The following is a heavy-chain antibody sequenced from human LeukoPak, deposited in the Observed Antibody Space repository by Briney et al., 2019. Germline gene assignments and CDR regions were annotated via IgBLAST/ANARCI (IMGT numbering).Heavy chain of an antibody. CDR1: GGSISSSSYY. Sequence: PSETLSLTCTVSGGSISSSSYYWGWIRQPPGKGLEWIGSIYYSGSTYYNPSLKSRVTMSVDTSKNQFSLKLSSVTAADTAVYYCARLGVHSSWYYFDYWGQGTLVTVSS. CDR3: ARLGVHSSWYYFDY. V-gene: IGHV4-39*01. D-gene: IGHD6-13*01. J-gene: IGHJ4*02. CDR2: IYYSGST.